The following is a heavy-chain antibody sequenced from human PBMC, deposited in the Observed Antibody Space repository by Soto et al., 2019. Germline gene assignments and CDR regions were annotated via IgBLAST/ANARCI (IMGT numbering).Heavy chain of an antibody. J-gene: IGHJ6*03. Sequence: QDQLVQSGAEVKKPGASVTVSCKASGYSFTNYGITWVRQAPGQGLEWMGWISGFNGNTHYAQKLQGRVTMTTDASTSTAYRELGGLRSDDTAVYYWARDRGGAPPVAGNTHYYYYMDVW. D-gene: IGHD6-19*01. CDR2: ISGFNGNT. CDR1: GYSFTNYG. V-gene: IGHV1-18*01. CDR3: ARDRGGAPPVAGNTHYYYYMDV.